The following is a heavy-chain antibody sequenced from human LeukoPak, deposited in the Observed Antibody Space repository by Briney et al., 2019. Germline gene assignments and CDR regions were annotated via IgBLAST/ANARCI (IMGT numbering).Heavy chain of an antibody. CDR2: IYYSGST. CDR3: ARNYYGSSSPDY. D-gene: IGHD3-10*01. V-gene: IGHV4-59*01. CDR1: GGSISSYY. Sequence: SETLSLTGTVSGGSISSYYWSWIRQPPGKGLEWIGYIYYSGSTNYNPSLKSRVTISVDTSKNQFSLKLSSVTAADTAVYYCARNYYGSSSPDYWGQGTLVTVSS. J-gene: IGHJ4*02.